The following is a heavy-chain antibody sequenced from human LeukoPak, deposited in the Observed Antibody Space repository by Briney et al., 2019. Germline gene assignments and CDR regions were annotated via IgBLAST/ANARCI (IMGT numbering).Heavy chain of an antibody. Sequence: SETLSLTCTVSGGSISSYYWSWIRQPPGKGLEWIGNIYYSGSAIYNPSLKSRVTISVDTSKNQFSLRLSSVTAADTAVYYCTREVEGYSYASGRFLHFDPWGQGTLVTVSS. D-gene: IGHD3-10*01. CDR2: IYYSGSA. V-gene: IGHV4-59*12. J-gene: IGHJ5*02. CDR3: TREVEGYSYASGRFLHFDP. CDR1: GGSISSYY.